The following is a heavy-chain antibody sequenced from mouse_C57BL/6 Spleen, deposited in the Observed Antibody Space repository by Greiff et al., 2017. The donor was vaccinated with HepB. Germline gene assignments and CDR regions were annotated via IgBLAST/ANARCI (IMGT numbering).Heavy chain of an antibody. Sequence: QVHVKQSGAELVRPGTSVKVSCKASGYAFTNYLIEWVKQRPGQGLEWIGVINPGSGGTNYNEKFKGKATLTADKSSSTAYMQLSSLTSEDSAVYFCARSRDGYYGFDYWGQGTTLTVSS. V-gene: IGHV1-54*01. J-gene: IGHJ2*01. CDR1: GYAFTNYL. CDR3: ARSRDGYYGFDY. CDR2: INPGSGGT. D-gene: IGHD2-3*01.